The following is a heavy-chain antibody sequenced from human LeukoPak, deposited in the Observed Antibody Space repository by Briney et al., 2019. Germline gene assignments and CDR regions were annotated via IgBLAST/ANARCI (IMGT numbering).Heavy chain of an antibody. CDR1: GYTFSSYA. D-gene: IGHD6-19*01. Sequence: ASVKVSCKASGYTFSSYAMHWVRQAPGQRLERMGWINAGNGNTKYSQKFQGRVTITRDTSASTTYMELSSLRSEDTAVYYCARGPRYFFIAVAGTMGFDPWGQGTLVTVSS. CDR2: INAGNGNT. CDR3: ARGPRYFFIAVAGTMGFDP. V-gene: IGHV1-3*01. J-gene: IGHJ5*02.